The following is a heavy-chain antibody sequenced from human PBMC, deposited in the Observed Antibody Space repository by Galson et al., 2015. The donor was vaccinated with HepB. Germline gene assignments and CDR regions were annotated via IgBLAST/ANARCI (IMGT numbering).Heavy chain of an antibody. CDR3: AGHAGGLMTTVNHLDY. CDR2: IYPGDSDT. CDR1: GYSFTSYW. D-gene: IGHD4-17*01. V-gene: IGHV5-51*03. Sequence: QSGAEVKKPGESLKISCKGSGYSFTSYWIGWVRQMPGKGLEWMGIIYPGDSDTRYSPSFQGQVTISADKSISTAYLQWSSLKASETAMYYCAGHAGGLMTTVNHLDYWRQGTLVTVSS. J-gene: IGHJ4*02.